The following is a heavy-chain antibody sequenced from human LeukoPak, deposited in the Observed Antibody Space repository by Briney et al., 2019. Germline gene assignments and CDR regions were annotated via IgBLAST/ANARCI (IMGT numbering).Heavy chain of an antibody. D-gene: IGHD5-18*01. V-gene: IGHV4-4*01. Sequence: GSLRLSCAASGFTFSSYWMSWVRHSPGKGLEWIGEIYHSGNTNYNPSLRSRVTMSVDMSNNQFSLNLNSVTAADTAVYSCAAHRGHTYGPLDYWGLGTLVTVSS. CDR3: AAHRGHTYGPLDY. CDR2: IYHSGNT. J-gene: IGHJ4*02. CDR1: GFTFSSYW.